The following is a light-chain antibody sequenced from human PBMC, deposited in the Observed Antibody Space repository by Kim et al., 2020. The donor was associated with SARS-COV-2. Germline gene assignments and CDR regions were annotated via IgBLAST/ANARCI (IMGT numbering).Light chain of an antibody. J-gene: IGLJ3*02. V-gene: IGLV3-9*01. CDR3: QVWDSSTLV. Sequence: SGALGQTARITCGGNNIGSRNVHWYQQKPGQAPVLVIYRNSNRPSGIPERFSGSNSGNTATLTISRAQAGDEADYYCQVWDSSTLVFGGGTKLTVL. CDR2: RNS. CDR1: NIGSRN.